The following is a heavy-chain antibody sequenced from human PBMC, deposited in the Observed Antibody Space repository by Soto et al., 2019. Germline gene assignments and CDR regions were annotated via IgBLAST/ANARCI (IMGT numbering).Heavy chain of an antibody. Sequence: GGALGLCCAASGVTFDDYAMHWVRQAPGKGLEWVSLISWDGGSTYYADSVKGRFTISRDNSKNSLYLQMNSLRAEDTALYYCAKDISRITMIVVGNRFYGMDVWGQGTTVTVSS. D-gene: IGHD3-22*01. V-gene: IGHV3-43D*04. CDR1: GVTFDDYA. J-gene: IGHJ6*02. CDR3: AKDISRITMIVVGNRFYGMDV. CDR2: ISWDGGST.